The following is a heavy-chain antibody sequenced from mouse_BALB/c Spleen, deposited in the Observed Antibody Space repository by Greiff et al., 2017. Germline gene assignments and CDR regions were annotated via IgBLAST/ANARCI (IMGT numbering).Heavy chain of an antibody. CDR3: AIYYGNYGYFDV. CDR2: INPSNGRT. J-gene: IGHJ1*01. V-gene: IGHV1S81*02. D-gene: IGHD2-1*01. Sequence: QVQLQQSGAELVKPGASVKLSCKASGYTFTSYWMHWVKQRPGQGLEWIGEINPSNGRTNYNEKFKSKATLTVDKSSSTAYMQLSSLTSEDSAVYYCAIYYGNYGYFDVWGAGTTVTVSS. CDR1: GYTFTSYW.